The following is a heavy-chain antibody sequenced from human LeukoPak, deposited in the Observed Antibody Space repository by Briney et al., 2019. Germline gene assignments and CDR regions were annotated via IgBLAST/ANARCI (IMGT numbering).Heavy chain of an antibody. CDR2: IYYSGST. CDR1: GGSISSYY. CDR3: ARHDTHDSSGYYPLDY. D-gene: IGHD3-22*01. V-gene: IGHV4-59*08. J-gene: IGHJ4*02. Sequence: SGTLSLTCTVSGGSISSYYWSWIRQPPGKGLEWIGYIYYSGSTNYNPSLKSRVTISVDTSKNQFSLKLSSVTAADTAVYYCARHDTHDSSGYYPLDYWGQGTLVTVFS.